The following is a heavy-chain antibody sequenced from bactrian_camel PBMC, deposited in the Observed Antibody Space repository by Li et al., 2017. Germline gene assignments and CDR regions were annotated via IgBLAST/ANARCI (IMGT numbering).Heavy chain of an antibody. J-gene: IGHJ4*01. CDR3: AAERDFCSWERLQVGDFDD. D-gene: IGHD6*01. Sequence: HVQLVESGGGSVQAGGSLRLSCVASGYTLPMNMGWFRRLPGQEREAVAAIGNNGRTNYADSVKGRFTISRDNARNTLYLQMNSLKPEDTAMYFCAAERDFCSWERLQVGDFDDWGQGTQVTVS. CDR1: GYTLPMN. CDR2: IGNNGRT. V-gene: IGHV3S55*01.